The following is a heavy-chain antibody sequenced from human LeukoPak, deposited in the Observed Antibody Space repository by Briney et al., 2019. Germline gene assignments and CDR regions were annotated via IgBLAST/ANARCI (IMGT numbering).Heavy chain of an antibody. V-gene: IGHV3-64*04. D-gene: IGHD6-19*01. CDR2: ITSNGGTT. J-gene: IGHJ4*02. CDR3: TTEQWLVRYFDY. Sequence: PGGSLRLSCSASGFTFSSYIMHWARQAPGKGLEYISAITSNGGTTYYADSVKGRFTISRDDSKDTLYLQMSSLRTEDTAVYYCTTEQWLVRYFDYWGQGTLVTVSS. CDR1: GFTFSSYI.